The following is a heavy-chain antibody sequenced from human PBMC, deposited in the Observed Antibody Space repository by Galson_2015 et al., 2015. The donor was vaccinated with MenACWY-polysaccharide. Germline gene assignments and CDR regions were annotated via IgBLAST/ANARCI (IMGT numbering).Heavy chain of an antibody. CDR1: GFTFSSYS. CDR3: ARDVLGYCSSTSCSGQV. D-gene: IGHD2-2*01. V-gene: IGHV3-21*01. Sequence: SLRLSCAASGFTFSSYSMNWVRQAPGQGLEWVSSISSSSKYLYYADSVKGRFSISRDNAKNSLYLQMNSLRAEDTAVYYCARDVLGYCSSTSCSGQVWGKGTAVTVSS. J-gene: IGHJ6*04. CDR2: ISSSSKYL.